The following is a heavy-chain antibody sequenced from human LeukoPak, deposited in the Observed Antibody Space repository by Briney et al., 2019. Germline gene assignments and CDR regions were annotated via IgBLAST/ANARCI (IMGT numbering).Heavy chain of an antibody. V-gene: IGHV4-34*01. CDR1: GGSFSGYY. CDR2: INHSGST. D-gene: IGHD4-11*01. J-gene: IGHJ6*03. CDR3: ARGTVTTWYYYYYYYMDV. Sequence: SETLSLTCAVYGGSFSGYYWSWIRQPPGKGLEWIGEINHSGSTNYNPSLKSRVTISVDTSKNQFSLKLSSVTAADTAVYYCARGTVTTWYYYYYYYMDVWGKGTTVTVSS.